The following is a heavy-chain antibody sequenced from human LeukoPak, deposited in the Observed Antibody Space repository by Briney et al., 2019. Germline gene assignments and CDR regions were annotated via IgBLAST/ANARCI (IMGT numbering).Heavy chain of an antibody. Sequence: PSETLSLTCTVSGGSISSYYWSWIRQPPGKGLEWIGYIYYSGSTNYNPSLKSRVTISVDTSKNQFSLKLSSVTAADTAVYYCASITHGSGYYYLGYWGQGTLVTVSS. CDR3: ASITHGSGYYYLGY. D-gene: IGHD3-22*01. CDR2: IYYSGST. V-gene: IGHV4-59*01. J-gene: IGHJ4*02. CDR1: GGSISSYY.